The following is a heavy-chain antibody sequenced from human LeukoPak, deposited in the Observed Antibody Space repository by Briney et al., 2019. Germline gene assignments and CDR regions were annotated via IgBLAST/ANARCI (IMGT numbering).Heavy chain of an antibody. V-gene: IGHV3-23*01. CDR3: ASKGPIVVVTARART. D-gene: IGHD2-21*02. CDR1: GFTFSSYA. CDR2: VSGSGGST. Sequence: GGSLRLSCAASGFTFSSYAMSWVRQAPGKGLEWVSAVSGSGGSTYYADSVKGRFTISRDNSKNTLYLQMNSLRAEDTAVYYCASKGPIVVVTARARTWGQGTLVTVSS. J-gene: IGHJ5*02.